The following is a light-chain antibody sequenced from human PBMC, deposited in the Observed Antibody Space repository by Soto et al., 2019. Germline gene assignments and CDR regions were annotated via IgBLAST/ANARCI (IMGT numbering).Light chain of an antibody. V-gene: IGKV1-5*01. CDR2: DAS. CDR3: QQYDSSSPT. CDR1: QNISVW. J-gene: IGKJ2*01. Sequence: DIQMTQSPSTLSASVVDGVTITCRASQNISVWLAWYQQRPGKAPKFLIYDASNLETGVSSRFSGSGSGTELTLTIRSLQPDHFATYYSQQYDSSSPTFGQGTKLEIK.